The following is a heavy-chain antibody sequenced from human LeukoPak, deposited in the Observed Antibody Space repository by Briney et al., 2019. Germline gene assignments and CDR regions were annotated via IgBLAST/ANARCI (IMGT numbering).Heavy chain of an antibody. D-gene: IGHD6-19*01. CDR2: ISSSGSTI. V-gene: IGHV3-48*03. CDR3: ARVWAVAGTVDY. J-gene: IGHJ4*02. CDR1: GFTFSSYE. Sequence: GSLRLSCAASGFTFSSYEMNWVRQAPGKGLEWVSYISSSGSTIYYADSVKGRFTISRDNAKNSLYLQMNSLRAEDTAVYYCARVWAVAGTVDYWGQGTLVTVSS.